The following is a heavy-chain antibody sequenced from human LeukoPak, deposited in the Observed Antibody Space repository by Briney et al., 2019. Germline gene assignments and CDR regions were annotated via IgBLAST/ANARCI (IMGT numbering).Heavy chain of an antibody. CDR3: ARSNPLTTPNYFDY. D-gene: IGHD4-17*01. CDR2: ISSSGSTI. V-gene: IGHV3-48*03. J-gene: IGHJ4*02. Sequence: PGGSLRLSCAASGFTFSSYEMNWVRQAPGKGLEWVSYISSSGSTIYYADSVKGRFTISRDNAKNSLYLQMNSLRAEDTAVYYCARSNPLTTPNYFDYWGQGTLVTVSS. CDR1: GFTFSSYE.